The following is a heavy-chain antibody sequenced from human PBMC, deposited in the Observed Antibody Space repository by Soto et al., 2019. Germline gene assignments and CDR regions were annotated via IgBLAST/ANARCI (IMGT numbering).Heavy chain of an antibody. D-gene: IGHD4-17*01. V-gene: IGHV3-74*01. Sequence: PGGSLRLSCAASGFTFSYYWMHWVRQAPGQGLVWVSRIHSDGSSTTYADSVKGRFTISRDNSKNTLYLQMNSLRAEDTAVYYCANQPWSDDFGYFDYWGQGTLVTVSS. J-gene: IGHJ4*02. CDR2: IHSDGSST. CDR1: GFTFSYYW. CDR3: ANQPWSDDFGYFDY.